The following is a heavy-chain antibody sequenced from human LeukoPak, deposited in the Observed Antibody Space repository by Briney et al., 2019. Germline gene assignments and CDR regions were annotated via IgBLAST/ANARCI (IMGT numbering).Heavy chain of an antibody. Sequence: PSETLSLTCTVSGGSISSDYWSWVRQPPGKGLEWIGYIYYSVTTNYNPSLKSRVTISVDTSKNQFSLKLSSVTAADTAVYYCARVGTYYDFWRVYYYYMDVWGKGTTVTVSS. CDR3: ARVGTYYDFWRVYYYYMDV. D-gene: IGHD3-3*01. J-gene: IGHJ6*03. CDR1: GGSISSDY. V-gene: IGHV4-59*01. CDR2: IYYSVTT.